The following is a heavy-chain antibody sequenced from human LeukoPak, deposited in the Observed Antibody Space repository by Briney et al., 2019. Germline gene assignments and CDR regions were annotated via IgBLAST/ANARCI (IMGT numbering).Heavy chain of an antibody. CDR2: INPSDGRT. Sequence: ASVKVSRKASGYTFTSHYIHWVRQAPGQGLEWMGIINPSDGRTSYAQKFLGRVTMTGDTSTSTVYMEPYSLRSEDTAVYYCARGWSYDSSGYYYLAYWGQGTLVTVSS. D-gene: IGHD3-22*01. CDR1: GYTFTSHY. V-gene: IGHV1-46*01. CDR3: ARGWSYDSSGYYYLAY. J-gene: IGHJ4*02.